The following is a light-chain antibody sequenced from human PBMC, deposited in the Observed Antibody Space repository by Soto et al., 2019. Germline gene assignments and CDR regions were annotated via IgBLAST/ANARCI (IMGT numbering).Light chain of an antibody. J-gene: IGKJ2*01. CDR2: HAS. Sequence: EIVLTQSPGTLSLSPGESATLSCRANQVVSSSYLAWYQQKPGQAPRLLIYHASDRATGGPDRFSGSGSGTYFAPTITRLEPEDFALFYCEQYGTFPFSFGQGTKLEIK. V-gene: IGKV3-20*01. CDR3: EQYGTFPFS. CDR1: QVVSSSY.